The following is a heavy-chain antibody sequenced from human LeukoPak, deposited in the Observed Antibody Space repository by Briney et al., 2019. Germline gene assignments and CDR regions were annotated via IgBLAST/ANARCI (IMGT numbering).Heavy chain of an antibody. CDR3: AKEVASDYDFWSGYTFDY. Sequence: GGSLRLSCAASGFTFSSYAMSWVRQAPGKGLEWVSAISGSGGSTYYADSVKGRFTISRDNSKNTLYLQTNSLRAEDTAVYYCAKEVASDYDFWSGYTFDYWGQGTPVTASS. CDR1: GFTFSSYA. CDR2: ISGSGGST. D-gene: IGHD3-3*01. V-gene: IGHV3-23*01. J-gene: IGHJ4*02.